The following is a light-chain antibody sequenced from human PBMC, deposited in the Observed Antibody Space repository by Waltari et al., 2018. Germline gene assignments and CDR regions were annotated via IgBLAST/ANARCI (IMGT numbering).Light chain of an antibody. CDR2: SAS. CDR1: QNIYTY. Sequence: DIQMTQSPSSLSASVGDRVTITCRASQNIYTYLNWYQQKPGKAPKVLIYSASALQSGVQSRFSGSGSGSDFTLTISGLQPEDVATYYCQQGYTSRPTFGQGTHLDIK. CDR3: QQGYTSRPT. V-gene: IGKV1-39*01. J-gene: IGKJ2*01.